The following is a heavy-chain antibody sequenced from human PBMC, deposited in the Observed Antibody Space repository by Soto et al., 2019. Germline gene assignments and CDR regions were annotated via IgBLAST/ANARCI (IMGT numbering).Heavy chain of an antibody. J-gene: IGHJ4*02. CDR1: GGSISSGDYY. CDR3: ARVRSSSGYYYEDY. V-gene: IGHV4-30-4*01. Sequence: LSLTCTVSGGSISSGDYYWSWILQPPGKGLEWIGYIYYSGSTYYNPSLKSRVTISVDTSKNQFSLKLSSVTAADTAVYYCARVRSSSGYYYEDYWGQGTLVTVS. CDR2: IYYSGST. D-gene: IGHD3-22*01.